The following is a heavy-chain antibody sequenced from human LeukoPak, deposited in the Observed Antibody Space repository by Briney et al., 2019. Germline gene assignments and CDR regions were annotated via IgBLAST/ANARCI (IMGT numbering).Heavy chain of an antibody. V-gene: IGHV1-69*04. CDR3: AVPAGVVASSEYFQH. J-gene: IGHJ1*01. CDR2: IIPILGIA. D-gene: IGHD5-12*01. Sequence: GASVKVSCKASGGTFSSYAISWVRQAPGQGLEWMGRIIPILGIANYAQKFQGRVTITADKSTSTAYMELSSLRSEDTAMYYCAVPAGVVASSEYFQHWGQGTLVTVSS. CDR1: GGTFSSYA.